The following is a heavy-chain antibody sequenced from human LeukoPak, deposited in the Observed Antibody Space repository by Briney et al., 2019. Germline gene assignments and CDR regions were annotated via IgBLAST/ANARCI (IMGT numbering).Heavy chain of an antibody. J-gene: IGHJ6*03. CDR2: IYYSGST. V-gene: IGHV4-59*01. CDR1: GGSISSYY. CDR3: ARLNSGNWKNYYYYMDV. D-gene: IGHD1-1*01. Sequence: SETLSLTCTVSGGSISSYYWSWIRQPPGKGLEWIGYIYYSGSTNYNPSLKSRVTISVDTSKNQLSLKLSSVTAADTAVYYCARLNSGNWKNYYYYMDVWGKGTSVTVSS.